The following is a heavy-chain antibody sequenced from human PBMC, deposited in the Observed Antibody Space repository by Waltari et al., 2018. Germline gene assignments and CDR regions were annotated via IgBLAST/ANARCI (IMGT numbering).Heavy chain of an antibody. CDR1: GFTFSSYA. D-gene: IGHD3-10*01. CDR3: ANFPYGSGSYYFGY. Sequence: EVQLVESGGGLVQPGGSLRLSCAASGFTFSSYAMSWVRQAPGKGLGWGSAIRGSGGSTYYADSVKGRFTISRDNSKNTLYLQMNSLRAEDTAVYYCANFPYGSGSYYFGYWGQGTLVTVSS. J-gene: IGHJ4*02. CDR2: IRGSGGST. V-gene: IGHV3-23*04.